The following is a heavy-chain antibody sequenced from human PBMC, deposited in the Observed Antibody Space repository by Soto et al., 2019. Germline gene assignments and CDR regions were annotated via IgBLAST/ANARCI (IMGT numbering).Heavy chain of an antibody. CDR3: ARAGDDCSAANCYVIDY. CDR1: GYTFTNYA. V-gene: IGHV1-3*04. CDR2: INTGKGNT. D-gene: IGHD2-2*01. Sequence: ASVKVSCKASGYTFTNYAMHWVRQAPGQRLEWMGWINTGKGNTKYSQKFQGRVTITRDTSASTAYMELSSLRSEDTAMYYCARAGDDCSAANCYVIDYWGQGTLVTVSS. J-gene: IGHJ4*02.